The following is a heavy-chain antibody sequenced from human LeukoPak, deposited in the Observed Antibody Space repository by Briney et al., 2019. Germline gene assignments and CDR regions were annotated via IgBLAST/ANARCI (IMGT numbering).Heavy chain of an antibody. V-gene: IGHV3-7*01. J-gene: IGHJ3*02. D-gene: IGHD3-16*01. Sequence: GGSLRLSCAPSGFTFSTYWMSWVRQAPGKGLKWVANIKQDGSEKYFVDSVKGRFTISRDNAKNTLYLQMNSLRAEDTAVYYRARYDYVWGKTFDIWGQGTMVTVSS. CDR3: ARYDYVWGKTFDI. CDR2: IKQDGSEK. CDR1: GFTFSTYW.